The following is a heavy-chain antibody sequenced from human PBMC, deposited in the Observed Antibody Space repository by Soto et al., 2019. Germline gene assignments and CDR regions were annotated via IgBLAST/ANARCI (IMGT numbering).Heavy chain of an antibody. CDR2: IIPIFGTA. Sequence: ASVKVSCKASGGTFSSYAISWVRQAPGQGLEWMGGIIPIFGTANYAQKFQGRVTITADESTSTAYMELSSLRSEDTAVYHCAIVPYVLDYYYYGMGVWRQGPTVTVSS. CDR1: GGTFSSYA. V-gene: IGHV1-69*13. CDR3: AIVPYVLDYYYYGMGV. J-gene: IGHJ6*02. D-gene: IGHD3-3*02.